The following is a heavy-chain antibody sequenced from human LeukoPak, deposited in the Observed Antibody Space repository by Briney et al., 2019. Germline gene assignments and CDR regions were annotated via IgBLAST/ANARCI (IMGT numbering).Heavy chain of an antibody. CDR1: GFTFSSYW. J-gene: IGHJ4*02. D-gene: IGHD5-12*01. CDR3: TRGDRGYAEALY. Sequence: GGSLRLSCAASGFTFSSYWMCWVRQDPGKGLAWVSCIKTDGSITAYAGSVKGRFTISRDNAKNSLYLQMHSLRAEDTAVYYCTRGDRGYAEALYWGRGTLVTVSS. V-gene: IGHV3-74*01. CDR2: IKTDGSIT.